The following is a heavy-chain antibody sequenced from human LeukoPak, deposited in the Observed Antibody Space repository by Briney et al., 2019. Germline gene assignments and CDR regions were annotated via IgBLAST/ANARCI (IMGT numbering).Heavy chain of an antibody. J-gene: IGHJ5*01. V-gene: IGHV1-18*01. D-gene: IGHD4-17*01. CDR2: ISGYNGNA. Sequence: ASVKVSCKASGYTFTNYGISWVRQAPGQGLEWVARISGYNGNADYAQKLKDRFTVTAGTSAAYLEMRDLTSDDTAVYYCARDHGDFVGVRVGFDSWGQGTLVTVSS. CDR3: ARDHGDFVGVRVGFDS. CDR1: GYTFTNYG.